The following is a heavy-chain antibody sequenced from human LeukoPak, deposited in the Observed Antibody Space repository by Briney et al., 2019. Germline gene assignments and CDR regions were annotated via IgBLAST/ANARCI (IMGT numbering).Heavy chain of an antibody. D-gene: IGHD3-9*01. Sequence: ASVKVSCKASGGTFSSYAISWVRQAPGQGLEWMGGIIPIFGTANYAQKFQSRVTITADESTSTAYMELSSLRSEDTAVYYRASWGRYYDILTGYYKRPNWFDPWGQGTLVTVSS. CDR1: GGTFSSYA. CDR3: ASWGRYYDILTGYYKRPNWFDP. CDR2: IIPIFGTA. J-gene: IGHJ5*02. V-gene: IGHV1-69*13.